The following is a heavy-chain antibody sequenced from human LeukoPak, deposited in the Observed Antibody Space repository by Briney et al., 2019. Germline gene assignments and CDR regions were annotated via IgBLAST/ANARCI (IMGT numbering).Heavy chain of an antibody. D-gene: IGHD2-15*01. CDR1: GFTFSTYA. CDR2: ISGSGGST. J-gene: IGHJ3*02. V-gene: IGHV3-23*01. CDR3: AKGGYCSDGSCYSGAFDI. Sequence: GGSLRLSCAASGFTFSTYAMSWVRQAPGKGLEWVSGISGSGGSTYYADSVKGRFTISRDNSKNTLYVQMNTLRAEDTAVYYCAKGGYCSDGSCYSGAFDIWGQGTMVTVSS.